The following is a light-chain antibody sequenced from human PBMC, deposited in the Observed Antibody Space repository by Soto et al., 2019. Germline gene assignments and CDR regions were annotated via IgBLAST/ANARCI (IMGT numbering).Light chain of an antibody. CDR1: QSLSNNY. J-gene: IGKJ1*01. Sequence: EIVLTQSPGTLSLSPGERATLSCRASQSLSNNYLAWYQQTSGQAPRLLIYGASRRATGIPDRFSGSGSGTDFTLTISRLEPEDFAVYYCQQYDTWPRAFGQGTKVDIK. V-gene: IGKV3-20*01. CDR3: QQYDTWPRA. CDR2: GAS.